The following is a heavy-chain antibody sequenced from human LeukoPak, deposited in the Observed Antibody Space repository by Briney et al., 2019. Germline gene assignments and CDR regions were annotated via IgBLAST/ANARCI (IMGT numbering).Heavy chain of an antibody. CDR3: VGDCSGTSCHGY. J-gene: IGHJ4*02. V-gene: IGHV3-74*01. CDR1: GFTFSNYW. CDR2: MTPDGSVT. Sequence: GGSLRLSCAASGFTFSNYWMHWVRQAPGKGLMWVSRMTPDGSVTNYADSVKGRFTISRDDAKNTLYLQMNGLRAEDTAVYYCVGDCSGTSCHGYWGQGTLVTVSS. D-gene: IGHD2-2*01.